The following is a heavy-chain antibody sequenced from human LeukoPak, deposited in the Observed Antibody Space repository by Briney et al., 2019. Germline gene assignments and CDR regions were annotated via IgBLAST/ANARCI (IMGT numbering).Heavy chain of an antibody. Sequence: GGSLRLSCAASGFTFSSYAMHWVRQAPGKGLEWVASISPGGGTTYYADYVKGRFTISRDNSKNTLYLQMNSLRAEDTAVYYCANLHNWTYRGPLDYWGQGTLVTVSS. CDR3: ANLHNWTYRGPLDY. CDR2: ISPGGGTT. V-gene: IGHV3-23*01. D-gene: IGHD1-7*01. CDR1: GFTFSSYA. J-gene: IGHJ4*02.